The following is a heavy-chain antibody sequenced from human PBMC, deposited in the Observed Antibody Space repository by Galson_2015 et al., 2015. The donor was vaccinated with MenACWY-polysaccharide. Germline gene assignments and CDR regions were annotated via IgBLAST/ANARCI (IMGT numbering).Heavy chain of an antibody. Sequence: SETLSLTCAVSGDSISSSHWWSWVRQPPGKGLEWIGEVFHSGSTNYNPSLKSRVTISVDKSNNTSSLKLSAVTAADTAVYYCARDSLGIATRPVFDYWGQGNLVTVSS. V-gene: IGHV4-4*02. CDR3: ARDSLGIATRPVFDY. J-gene: IGHJ4*02. CDR2: VFHSGST. D-gene: IGHD6-6*01. CDR1: GDSISSSHW.